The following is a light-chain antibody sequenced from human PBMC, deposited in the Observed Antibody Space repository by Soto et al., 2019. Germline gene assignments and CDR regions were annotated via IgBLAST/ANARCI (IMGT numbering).Light chain of an antibody. Sequence: LXQSPGTXXXXPXXXAXXSXXXIQCVSSSYLAWYQQKPGQAPRLLIYGASSRATGIPDRFSGSGSGTDFTLTISRLEPEDFAVYYCQQYGSSPLTFGQGTKVDIK. J-gene: IGKJ1*01. CDR1: QCVSSSY. V-gene: IGKV3-20*01. CDR2: GAS. CDR3: QQYGSSPLT.